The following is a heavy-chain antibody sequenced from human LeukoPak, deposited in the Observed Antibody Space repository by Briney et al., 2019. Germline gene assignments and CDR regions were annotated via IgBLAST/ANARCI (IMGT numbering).Heavy chain of an antibody. CDR2: SRNKAKSYTT. Sequence: PGGSLRLSCAVSGFTFSDHFLDWVRQAPGKGLEWVGRSRNKAKSYTTEYAASVKGRFTISRDDSKNSLSLQMNSLNTEDTAVYYCVRVGSVAGSDYLDYWGQGTLVTVSS. CDR3: VRVGSVAGSDYLDY. V-gene: IGHV3-72*01. D-gene: IGHD6-19*01. CDR1: GFTFSDHF. J-gene: IGHJ4*02.